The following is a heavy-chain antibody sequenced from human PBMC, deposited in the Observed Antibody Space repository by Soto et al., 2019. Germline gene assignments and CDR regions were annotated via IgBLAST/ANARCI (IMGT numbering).Heavy chain of an antibody. Sequence: RASVKVSCKAFGFIFNNYAISWVRQAPGQGLEWMGWISANSGNTSYAQKLQGRVTMTTDTSTSTAYMELRSLRSDDTAVYYCATAGNYDSSGRDFWGQGTLVTVSS. CDR1: GFIFNNYA. J-gene: IGHJ4*02. V-gene: IGHV1-18*04. CDR3: ATAGNYDSSGRDF. D-gene: IGHD3-22*01. CDR2: ISANSGNT.